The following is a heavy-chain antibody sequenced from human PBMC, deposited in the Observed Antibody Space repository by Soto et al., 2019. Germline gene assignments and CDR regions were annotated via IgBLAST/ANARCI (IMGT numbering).Heavy chain of an antibody. CDR1: GGSIRSGDYY. CDR3: VRDSVRFGPAFDS. V-gene: IGHV4-30-4*01. CDR2: VFHTGTAY. J-gene: IGHJ4*02. D-gene: IGHD3-3*01. Sequence: PSETLSLTCTVSGGSIRSGDYYWTWIRQPPGKGLEWIGYVFHTGTAYYYNPSLKRRVNMSIDTSKNQFSLKLNSVTAADTAIYYCVRDSVRFGPAFDSRGQGTQVTVSS.